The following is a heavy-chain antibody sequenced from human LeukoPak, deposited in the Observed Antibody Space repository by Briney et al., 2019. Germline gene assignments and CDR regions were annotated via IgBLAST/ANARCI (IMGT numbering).Heavy chain of an antibody. CDR2: ISYDGSNK. Sequence: PGGSLRLSCAASGFTFNNYAMYWVRQAPGKGLEWVAVISYDGSNKYYADSVKGRFTISRDNSKNTLYLQMNSLRAEDTAVYYCAKLISGTLGMDVWGQGTTVTVSS. CDR3: AKLISGTLGMDV. J-gene: IGHJ6*02. CDR1: GFTFNNYA. D-gene: IGHD6-13*01. V-gene: IGHV3-30*18.